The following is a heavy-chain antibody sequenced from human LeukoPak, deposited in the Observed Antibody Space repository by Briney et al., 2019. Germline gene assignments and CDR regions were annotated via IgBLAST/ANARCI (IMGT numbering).Heavy chain of an antibody. CDR3: ARHERGGYCSSTSCYEFDY. CDR2: INTNTGNP. J-gene: IGHJ4*02. V-gene: IGHV7-4-1*02. Sequence: GASVKVSCKASGYSFTSYAMNWVRQAPGQGLEWMGWINTNTGNPTYVQGFTGRFVFSLDTSVSTAYLQISSLKAEDTAVYYCARHERGGYCSSTSCYEFDYWGQGTLVTVSS. CDR1: GYSFTSYA. D-gene: IGHD2-2*01.